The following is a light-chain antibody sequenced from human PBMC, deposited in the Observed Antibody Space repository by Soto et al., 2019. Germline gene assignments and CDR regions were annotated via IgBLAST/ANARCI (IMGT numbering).Light chain of an antibody. CDR1: QDINNF. J-gene: IGKJ3*01. V-gene: IGKV1-33*01. CDR3: QQHDDLPFT. CDR2: DAF. Sequence: DIQMTQSPSSLSASVGDRVTITCQASQDINNFLNWYQQKPGKAPKLLIYDAFSLETGVPSRFTGSGSGTDFSLTISSLQTEDVATYYCQQHDDLPFTFGPGTTVDVK.